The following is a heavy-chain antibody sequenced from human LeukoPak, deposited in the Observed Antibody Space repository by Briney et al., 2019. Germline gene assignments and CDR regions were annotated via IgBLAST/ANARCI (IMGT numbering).Heavy chain of an antibody. J-gene: IGHJ6*03. CDR1: GGSFSGYY. Sequence: SETLSLTCAVYGGSFSGYYWSWIRQPPGKGLEWIGEINHSGSTNYNPSLKSRVTISVDTSKNQFSLKLSSVTAADTAVYYCARLIRAVAGTSYYYYMDVWGKGTTVTISS. D-gene: IGHD6-19*01. CDR2: INHSGST. CDR3: ARLIRAVAGTSYYYYMDV. V-gene: IGHV4-34*01.